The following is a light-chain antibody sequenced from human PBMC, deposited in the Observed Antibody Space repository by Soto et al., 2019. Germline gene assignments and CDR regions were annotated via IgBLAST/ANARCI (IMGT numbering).Light chain of an antibody. CDR3: SSYTSSSTPV. V-gene: IGLV2-14*01. CDR1: SSDVGGYNY. J-gene: IGLJ1*01. Sequence: QSVLTQYASVSGSPGQSIAISCTGTSSDVGGYNYVSWYQQHPGKAPKLMIYEVSNRPSGVSNRFSGSKSGNTASLTISGLQAEDEAEYYCSSYTSSSTPVFGTGTKVTVL. CDR2: EVS.